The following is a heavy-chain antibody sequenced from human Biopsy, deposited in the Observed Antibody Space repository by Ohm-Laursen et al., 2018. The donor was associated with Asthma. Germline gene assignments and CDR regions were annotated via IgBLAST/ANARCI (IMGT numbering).Heavy chain of an antibody. J-gene: IGHJ6*02. CDR3: ARVVSYGDIYFGIDV. Sequence: SQTLSLTCRVSGGYTGSSDHHWAWLRQAPGKGLEWIGFVFWSGSTHYSRSLERRVSISIDTATNEFSMKLWSVTPADTAVYFCARVVSYGDIYFGIDVWGPGNTVVVS. V-gene: IGHV4-30-4*01. CDR2: VFWSGST. D-gene: IGHD4-17*01. CDR1: GGYTGSSDHH.